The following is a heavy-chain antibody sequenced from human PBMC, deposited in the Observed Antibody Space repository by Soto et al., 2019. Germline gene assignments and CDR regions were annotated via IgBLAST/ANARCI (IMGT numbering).Heavy chain of an antibody. CDR3: IRSYCVNTNCHGWFAT. CDR2: INGDGSRT. V-gene: IGHV3-74*01. Sequence: PGGSLRLSCAASGFSLSSYWMHWVRQAPGKGLVWISRINGDGSRTSHADSVKGRFTISRENAKNKLYLQMNSLGDEDTDVYYCIRSYCVNTNCHGWFATWGQAT. J-gene: IGHJ5*02. CDR1: GFSLSSYW. D-gene: IGHD2-21*01.